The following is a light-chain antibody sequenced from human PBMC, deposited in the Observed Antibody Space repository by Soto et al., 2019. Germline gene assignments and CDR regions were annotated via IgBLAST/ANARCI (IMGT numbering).Light chain of an antibody. CDR1: SSDVGGYKY. CDR3: ISYTSSSTRV. V-gene: IGLV2-14*01. CDR2: EVS. Sequence: QSALTQPASVSGSPGQSITISCTGTSSDVGGYKYVSWYQQHPGKAPKLMIYEVSNRPSGVSNRFSGSKSGNTASLTIYGLQAEDEADYYCISYTSSSTRVFGGGTKLTVL. J-gene: IGLJ2*01.